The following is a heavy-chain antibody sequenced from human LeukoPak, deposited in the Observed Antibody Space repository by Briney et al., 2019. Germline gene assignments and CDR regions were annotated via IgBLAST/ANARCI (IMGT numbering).Heavy chain of an antibody. CDR2: IYYSGST. V-gene: IGHV4-30-4*01. J-gene: IGHJ6*02. D-gene: IGHD2-2*01. CDR3: ARDRCSSTSCFYGMDV. Sequence: SETLSLTCTVSGGSISSGDYYWSWIRQPPGKGLEWIGYIYYSGSTYYNPSLKSRVTISVDTSKNQFSLKLSSVTAADTAVYYCARDRCSSTSCFYGMDVWGQGTTVTVSS. CDR1: GGSISSGDYY.